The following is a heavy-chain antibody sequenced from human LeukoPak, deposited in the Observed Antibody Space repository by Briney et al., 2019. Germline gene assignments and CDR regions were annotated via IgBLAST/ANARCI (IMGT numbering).Heavy chain of an antibody. CDR1: GFTFSSYG. CDR3: AKDRGWPIDY. Sequence: GGSLRLSCAASGFTFSSYGIHWVRQAPGKGLEWVAVISYDGSNKYYADSVKGRFTISRDNSKNTLYLQMNSLRAEDTAVYYCAKDRGWPIDYWGQRTLVTVSS. J-gene: IGHJ4*02. D-gene: IGHD6-19*01. CDR2: ISYDGSNK. V-gene: IGHV3-30*18.